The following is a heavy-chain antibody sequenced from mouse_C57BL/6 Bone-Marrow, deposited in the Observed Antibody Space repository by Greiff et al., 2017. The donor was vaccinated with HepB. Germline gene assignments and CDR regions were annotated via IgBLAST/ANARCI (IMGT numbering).Heavy chain of an antibody. V-gene: IGHV5-6*01. CDR3: ARQGLRPFAY. CDR2: ISSGGSYT. J-gene: IGHJ3*01. Sequence: VQLKESGGDLVKPGGSLKLSCAASGFTFSSYGMSWVRQTPDKRLEWVATISSGGSYTYYPDSVKGRFTISRDNAKNTLYLQMSSLKSEDTAMYYCARQGLRPFAYWGQGTLVTVSA. D-gene: IGHD1-2*01. CDR1: GFTFSSYG.